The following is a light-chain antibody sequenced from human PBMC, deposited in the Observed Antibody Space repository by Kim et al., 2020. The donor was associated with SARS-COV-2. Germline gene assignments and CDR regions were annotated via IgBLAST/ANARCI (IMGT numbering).Light chain of an antibody. CDR3: QVWDGNSDHPYV. CDR2: YDT. J-gene: IGLJ1*01. CDR1: IIAGRR. Sequence: GQTALITCGGNIIAGRRGRWYQQRPGQAPVLVIYYDTDRPSGIPERFSGSSSGNTATLTISRVEDGDEADYYCQVWDGNSDHPYVFGTGTKVTVL. V-gene: IGLV3-21*04.